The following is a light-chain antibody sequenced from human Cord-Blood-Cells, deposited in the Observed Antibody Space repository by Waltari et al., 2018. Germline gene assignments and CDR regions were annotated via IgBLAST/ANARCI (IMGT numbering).Light chain of an antibody. CDR3: QQYNNWPPWT. J-gene: IGKJ1*01. CDR2: GAS. V-gene: IGKV3-15*01. CDR1: QSVSSH. Sequence: EIVMTQSLATLPVSPGERATLSCRARQSVSSHLALYQQKPGQAPRLPIYGASTRATGIPARFSGSGSGTEFTLTISSLQSEDFAVYYCQQYNNWPPWTFGQGTKVEIK.